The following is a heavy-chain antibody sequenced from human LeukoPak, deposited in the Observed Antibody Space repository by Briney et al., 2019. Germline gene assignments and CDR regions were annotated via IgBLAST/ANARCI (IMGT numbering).Heavy chain of an antibody. V-gene: IGHV4-39*02. CDR2: IYNPVST. CDR1: GGSIFGASSY. Sequence: KPSETLSLTCSVSGGSIFGASSYWAWIRQPPGKGLEWIGSIYNPVSTVYNPSLKGRVGISIDMSSNQFSLRLTSVTAADTAVYYCARDHSSGWWYFDLWGRGTLVTVSS. CDR3: ARDHSSGWWYFDL. D-gene: IGHD6-19*01. J-gene: IGHJ2*01.